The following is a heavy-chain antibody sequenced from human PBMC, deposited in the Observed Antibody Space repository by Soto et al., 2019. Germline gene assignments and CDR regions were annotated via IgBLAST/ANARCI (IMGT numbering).Heavy chain of an antibody. V-gene: IGHV1-18*01. CDR1: GYTFTSYG. Sequence: QVQLVQSGAEVKKPGASVKVSCKASGYTFTSYGISWVRQAPGQGLEWMGWISAYNGNTNYAQKLQGRVTMTTDTSTSKAYRELRSLRSDDTAVYYCARDFVGYGDYVGGHWFDPWGQGTLVTVSS. D-gene: IGHD4-17*01. CDR2: ISAYNGNT. J-gene: IGHJ5*02. CDR3: ARDFVGYGDYVGGHWFDP.